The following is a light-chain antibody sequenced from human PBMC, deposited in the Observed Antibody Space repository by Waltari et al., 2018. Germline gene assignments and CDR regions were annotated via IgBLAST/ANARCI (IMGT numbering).Light chain of an antibody. CDR2: GAS. CDR1: QAISSF. V-gene: IGKV1-9*01. CDR3: QQSDAFPVT. Sequence: DIHLTQSPSFLSASVGDRVTITCRASQAISSFLAWYQRKPGKAPNLLIYGASTLLSGVPSRFSGSGSDTEFTLTISNLQPEDFATYYCQQSDAFPVTFGGGTKVEIK. J-gene: IGKJ4*01.